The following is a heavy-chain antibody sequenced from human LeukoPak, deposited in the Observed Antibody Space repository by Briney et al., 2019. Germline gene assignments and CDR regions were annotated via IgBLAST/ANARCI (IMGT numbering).Heavy chain of an antibody. D-gene: IGHD3-22*01. CDR2: MNPNSGNT. CDR3: ARDLRLSRSSGYYYY. V-gene: IGHV1-8*01. CDR1: AYTFTRYE. J-gene: IGHJ4*02. Sequence: ASVKVSCTASAYTFTRYETNWVRQATGQGLEWMGWMNPNSGNTGYAQKFQGRVTMTRNTSISTAYMELSSLRSEDTAVYYCARDLRLSRSSGYYYYWGQGTLVTVSS.